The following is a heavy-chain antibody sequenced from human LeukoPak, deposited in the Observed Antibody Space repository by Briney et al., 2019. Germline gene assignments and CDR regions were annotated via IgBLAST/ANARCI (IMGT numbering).Heavy chain of an antibody. J-gene: IGHJ3*02. D-gene: IGHD1-26*01. CDR2: IYYSGST. CDR1: GGSISSYY. Sequence: SETLSLTCTVSGGSISSYYWSWIRQPPGKGLEWIGYIYYSGSTNYNPSLKSRVTISVDTSKNRFSLKLSSVTAADTAVYYCARPGIVGAIGAFDIWGQGTMVTVSS. V-gene: IGHV4-59*08. CDR3: ARPGIVGAIGAFDI.